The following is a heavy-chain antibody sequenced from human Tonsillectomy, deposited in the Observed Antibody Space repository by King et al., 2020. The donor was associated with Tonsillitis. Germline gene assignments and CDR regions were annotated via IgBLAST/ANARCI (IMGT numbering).Heavy chain of an antibody. CDR3: ARAYHYGSGRQYFDY. V-gene: IGHV4-38-2*01. CDR1: GYSFSSGYY. Sequence: VQLQESGPGLVKPSETLSLTCAVSGYSFSSGYYWGWIRQTPGKGLEWLGSIYYSGTTYYNPSLKSRVTISVDTSKNQFSLNLSSVTAADTAVYYCARAYHYGSGRQYFDYWGQGTLVTVSS. CDR2: IYYSGTT. D-gene: IGHD3-10*01. J-gene: IGHJ4*02.